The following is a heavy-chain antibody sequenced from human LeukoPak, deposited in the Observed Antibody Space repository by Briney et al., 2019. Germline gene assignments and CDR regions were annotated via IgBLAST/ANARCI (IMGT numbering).Heavy chain of an antibody. Sequence: GGFLRLSCAASGFTFTNYNMNWVRQAPGKGLEWVSSISSSSSYTYYADSVKGRFTISRDNAKNSLYLQMNSLRAEDTAVYYCARGAHYYYDSSGYSYGDDYWGQGTLVTISS. J-gene: IGHJ4*02. D-gene: IGHD3-22*01. CDR2: ISSSSSYT. CDR3: ARGAHYYYDSSGYSYGDDY. V-gene: IGHV3-21*01. CDR1: GFTFTNYN.